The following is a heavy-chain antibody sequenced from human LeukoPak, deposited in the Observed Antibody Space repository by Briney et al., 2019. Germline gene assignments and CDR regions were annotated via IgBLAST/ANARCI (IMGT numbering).Heavy chain of an antibody. D-gene: IGHD5-18*01. CDR2: IYYSGST. V-gene: IGHV4-39*01. J-gene: IGHJ4*02. CDR1: GASISSSSYY. CDR3: ARHVNTAMVNYFDY. Sequence: PSETLSLTCTVSGASISSSSYYWGWIRQPPGKGLEWIGSIYYSGSTYYNPSLKSRVTISVDTSKNQFSLKLSSVTAADTAVYYCARHVNTAMVNYFDYWGQGTLVTVSS.